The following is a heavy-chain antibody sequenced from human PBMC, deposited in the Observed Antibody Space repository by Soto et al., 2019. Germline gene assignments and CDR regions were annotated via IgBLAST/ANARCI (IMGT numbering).Heavy chain of an antibody. CDR1: GFTVSSNY. V-gene: IGHV3-53*01. CDR2: IYSGGST. CDR3: ASGSYGSGSYNY. D-gene: IGHD3-10*01. J-gene: IGHJ4*02. Sequence: GGSLRLTCAASGFTVSSNYMSWVRQAPGKGLEWVSVIYSGGSTYYADSVKGRFTISRDNSKNTLYLQMNSLGAEDTAVYYCASGSYGSGSYNYWGQGTLVTVSS.